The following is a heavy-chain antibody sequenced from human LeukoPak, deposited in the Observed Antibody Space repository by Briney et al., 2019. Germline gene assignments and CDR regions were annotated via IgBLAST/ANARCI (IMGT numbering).Heavy chain of an antibody. CDR2: IRYDGSNK. J-gene: IGHJ4*02. Sequence: GGSLRLSCAASAFIFSNYGMHWVRQAPGKGLEWVAFIRYDGSNKYYADSVKGRFTISRDNSKNTLYLQMNSLRAEDTAVYYCAKDQGVRGVIPGYWGQGTLVTVSS. V-gene: IGHV3-30*02. CDR1: AFIFSNYG. CDR3: AKDQGVRGVIPGY. D-gene: IGHD3-10*01.